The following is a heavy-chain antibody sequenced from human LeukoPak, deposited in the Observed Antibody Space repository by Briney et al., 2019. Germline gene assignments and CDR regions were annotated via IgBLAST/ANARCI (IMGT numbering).Heavy chain of an antibody. Sequence: KPSETLSLTCAVYGGSFSGHYWSWIRQPPGKGLEWIGEINHSGSTNYNPSLKSRVTISVDTSKNQFSLKLSSVTAADTAVYYCARSLDGYKAPNDYWGQGTLVTVSS. V-gene: IGHV4-34*01. CDR1: GGSFSGHY. CDR2: INHSGST. CDR3: ARSLDGYKAPNDY. D-gene: IGHD5-24*01. J-gene: IGHJ4*02.